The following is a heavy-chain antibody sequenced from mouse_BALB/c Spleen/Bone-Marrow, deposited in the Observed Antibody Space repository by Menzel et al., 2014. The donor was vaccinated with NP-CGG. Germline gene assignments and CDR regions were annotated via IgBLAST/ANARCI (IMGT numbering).Heavy chain of an antibody. CDR1: GFTFSSYT. D-gene: IGHD3-1*01. V-gene: IGHV5-12-2*01. J-gene: IGHJ4*01. CDR2: ISNGGGST. CDR3: TRHVGNPYAMDY. Sequence: EVHLVESGGGLVQPGGSLKLSCAASGFTFSSYTMSWVRQTPEKRLEWVAYISNGGGSTYYPDTIKGRFTISRDNAKNTLYPQMSSLKSEDTAMYYCTRHVGNPYAMDYWGQGTSVTVSS.